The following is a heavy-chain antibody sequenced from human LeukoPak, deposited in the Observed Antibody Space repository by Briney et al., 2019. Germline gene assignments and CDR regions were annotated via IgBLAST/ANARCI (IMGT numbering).Heavy chain of an antibody. V-gene: IGHV4-39*07. CDR1: GGSISSSSYY. CDR2: IYYSGST. D-gene: IGHD5-18*01. CDR3: AREPVDTAMVMGGY. J-gene: IGHJ4*02. Sequence: PSETLSLTCTVSGGSISSSSYYWGWIRQPPGKGLEWIGSIYYSGSTYYNPSLKSRVTISVDTSKNQFSLKLSSVTAADTAVYYCAREPVDTAMVMGGYWGQGTLVTVSS.